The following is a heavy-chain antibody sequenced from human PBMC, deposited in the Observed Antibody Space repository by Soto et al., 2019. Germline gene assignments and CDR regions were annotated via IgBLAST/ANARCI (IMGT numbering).Heavy chain of an antibody. CDR1: GGSIGSGDYY. Sequence: PSETLSLTCTVSGGSIGSGDYYWSWIRQPPGKGLEWIGCIFYSGSTYYNPSLKSRLTISLDTSKNQFSLNLSSVTAADTAVYYCARVKPSGELYYYYGMDVWGQGTTVTVSS. CDR3: ARVKPSGELYYYYGMDV. D-gene: IGHD1-26*01. J-gene: IGHJ6*02. V-gene: IGHV4-30-4*01. CDR2: IFYSGST.